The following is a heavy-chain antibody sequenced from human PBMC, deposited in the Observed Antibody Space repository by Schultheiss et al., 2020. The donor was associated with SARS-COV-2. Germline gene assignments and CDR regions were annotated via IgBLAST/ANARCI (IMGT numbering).Heavy chain of an antibody. D-gene: IGHD2-21*01. CDR3: ARGGRAVVIAIRRVGLWFDP. CDR1: GGSISSYY. V-gene: IGHV4-34*01. J-gene: IGHJ5*02. Sequence: GSLRLSCTVSGGSISSYYWSWIRQPPGKGLEWIGEINHSGSTNYNPSLKSRVTISVDTSKNQFSLKLSSVTAADTAVYYCARGGRAVVIAIRRVGLWFDPWGQGTLVTVSS. CDR2: INHSGST.